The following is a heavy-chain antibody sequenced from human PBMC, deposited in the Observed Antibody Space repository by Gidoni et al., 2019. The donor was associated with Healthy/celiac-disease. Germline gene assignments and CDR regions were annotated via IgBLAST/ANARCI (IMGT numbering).Heavy chain of an antibody. J-gene: IGHJ4*02. V-gene: IGHV3-11*05. CDR3: ARETHYGVQYYFDY. CDR2: ISSSSSYT. Sequence: QVQLVESGGGVVKPGGPLRLSCAASGFTFSDYYMSWIRQAPGKGLEWFSYISSSSSYTNYADSVKGRFTISRDNAKNSLYLQMNSLRAEDTAVYYCARETHYGVQYYFDYWGQGTLVTVSS. D-gene: IGHD4-17*01. CDR1: GFTFSDYY.